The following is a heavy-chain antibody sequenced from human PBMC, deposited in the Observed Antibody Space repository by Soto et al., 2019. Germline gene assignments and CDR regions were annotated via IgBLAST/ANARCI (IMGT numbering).Heavy chain of an antibody. Sequence: EVQLLESGGGLVQPGGSLRLSCAASGFTFSSYAMSWVRQAPGKGLEWVSAISGSGGSTYYADSVKGRFTISRDNSKNTRYLQMNSLRAEDTAVYYCAKDRGRIAAAGTFFDYWGQGTLVTVSS. D-gene: IGHD6-13*01. CDR3: AKDRGRIAAAGTFFDY. V-gene: IGHV3-23*01. CDR1: GFTFSSYA. J-gene: IGHJ4*02. CDR2: ISGSGGST.